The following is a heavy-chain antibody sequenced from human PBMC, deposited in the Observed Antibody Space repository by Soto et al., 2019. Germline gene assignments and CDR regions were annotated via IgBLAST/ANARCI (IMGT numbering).Heavy chain of an antibody. D-gene: IGHD3-9*01. CDR2: IYYSGST. Sequence: QVQLQESGPGLVKPSQTLSLTCTVSGGSISSGGYYWSWIRQHPGKGLEWIGYIYYSGSTYYNPSLKSGVTISVDTSKNQFCLKRSSVTAADTAVYYCARGGAFYDILTGYIPGHFDYWGQGTLVTVSS. J-gene: IGHJ4*02. CDR3: ARGGAFYDILTGYIPGHFDY. V-gene: IGHV4-31*03. CDR1: GGSISSGGYY.